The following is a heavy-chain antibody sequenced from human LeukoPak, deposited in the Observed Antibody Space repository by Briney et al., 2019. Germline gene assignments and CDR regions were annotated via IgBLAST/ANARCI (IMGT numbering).Heavy chain of an antibody. D-gene: IGHD5-12*01. V-gene: IGHV1-8*01. CDR1: GYTFTSYD. J-gene: IGHJ4*02. Sequence: ASVKVSCKASGYTFTSYDINWVRQATGQGLEWMGWMNPNSGNTGYAQKFQGRVTMTRDTSISTAYMELSRLRSDDTAVYYCARAGVRLPFDYWGQGTLVTVSS. CDR2: MNPNSGNT. CDR3: ARAGVRLPFDY.